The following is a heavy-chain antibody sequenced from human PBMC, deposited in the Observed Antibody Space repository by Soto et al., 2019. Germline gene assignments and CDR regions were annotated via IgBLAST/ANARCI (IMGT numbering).Heavy chain of an antibody. V-gene: IGHV1-69*01. CDR1: GGTFSSYA. J-gene: IGHJ6*02. CDR2: IIPTFGTA. Sequence: QVQLVQSGAEVKKPGSSVKVSCKASGGTFSSYAISWVRQAPGQGLEWMGGIIPTFGTANYAQKFQGRVTITADESTSTAYMELSSLRSEDTAVYYCAREYCSSTSCYAADYYYYGMDVWGQGTTVTVSS. D-gene: IGHD2-2*01. CDR3: AREYCSSTSCYAADYYYYGMDV.